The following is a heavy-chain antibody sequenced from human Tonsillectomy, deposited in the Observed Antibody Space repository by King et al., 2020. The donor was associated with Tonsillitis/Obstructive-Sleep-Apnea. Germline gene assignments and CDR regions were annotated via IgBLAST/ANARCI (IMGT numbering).Heavy chain of an antibody. Sequence: QLVQSGAEVKKPGSSVKVSCKASGGTFSSYAISWVRQAPGQGLEWMGRIIPILGIANYAQKFQGRITITADKSTSTAYMELSSLRSEDTAVYYCAREGVQGGYYSYYMDVWGKGTTVTVSS. CDR1: GGTFSSYA. V-gene: IGHV1-69*09. CDR3: AREGVQGGYYSYYMDV. D-gene: IGHD3-16*01. CDR2: IIPILGIA. J-gene: IGHJ6*03.